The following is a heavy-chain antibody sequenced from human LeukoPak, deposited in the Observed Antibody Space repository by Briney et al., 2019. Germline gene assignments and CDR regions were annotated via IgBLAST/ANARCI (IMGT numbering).Heavy chain of an antibody. D-gene: IGHD6-19*01. CDR3: ARILPRSVKQWQPFEY. V-gene: IGHV4-34*01. J-gene: IGHJ4*02. Sequence: SETLSLTCAVYGGSFSGYYWSWIRQPPGKGLEWIGEINHSGSTNYNPSLKSRVTISVDTPKNQFSLKLSSVTAADTAVYYCARILPRSVKQWQPFEYWGQGTLVTVSS. CDR2: INHSGST. CDR1: GGSFSGYY.